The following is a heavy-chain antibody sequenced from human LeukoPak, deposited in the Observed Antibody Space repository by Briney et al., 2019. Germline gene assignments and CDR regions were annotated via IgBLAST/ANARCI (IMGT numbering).Heavy chain of an antibody. CDR3: ARVPAQSTYSSSSPYYYYYGMDV. J-gene: IGHJ6*02. V-gene: IGHV4-39*07. D-gene: IGHD6-6*01. Sequence: PSETLSLTCTVSGGSISTSSYYWGWIRQPPGKGLEWIGSIYYTGSTFYNPSLKSRVTISVDTSKNQFSLKLSSVTAADTAVYYCARVPAQSTYSSSSPYYYYYGMDVWGQGTTVTVSS. CDR1: GGSISTSSYY. CDR2: IYYTGST.